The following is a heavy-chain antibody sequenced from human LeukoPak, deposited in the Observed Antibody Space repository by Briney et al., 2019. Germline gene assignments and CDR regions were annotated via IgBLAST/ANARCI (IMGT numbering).Heavy chain of an antibody. D-gene: IGHD3-10*01. V-gene: IGHV5-51*01. CDR2: IYPGDSDT. Sequence: KSGESLKISCKDSGYLFTSYWIAWVRQRPGKGLEWMGIIYPGDSDTRYSPSFQGRVPISADKSINTAYLLWSSLQASDTATYYCARQDASGTYDAFDVWGQGTVVTV. J-gene: IGHJ3*01. CDR3: ARQDASGTYDAFDV. CDR1: GYLFTSYW.